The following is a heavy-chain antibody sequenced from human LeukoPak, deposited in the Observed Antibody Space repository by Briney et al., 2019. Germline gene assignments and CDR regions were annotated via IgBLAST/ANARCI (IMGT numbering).Heavy chain of an antibody. V-gene: IGHV1-2*06. CDR1: GYTFTGYY. CDR2: INPNSGGT. Sequence: ASVKVSCTASGYTFTGYYMHWVRQAPGQGLEWMGRINPNSGGTNYAQKFQGRVTMTRDTSISTAYMELSRLRSDDTAVYYCARAKYYYDSSGYSYYFDYWGQGTLVTVSS. CDR3: ARAKYYYDSSGYSYYFDY. D-gene: IGHD3-22*01. J-gene: IGHJ4*02.